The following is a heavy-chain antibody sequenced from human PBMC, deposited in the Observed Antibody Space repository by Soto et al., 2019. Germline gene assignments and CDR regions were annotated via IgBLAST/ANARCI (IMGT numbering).Heavy chain of an antibody. D-gene: IGHD3-22*01. CDR3: ARKDKSGYFNWFDP. CDR2: IFPSDSDT. J-gene: IGHJ5*02. V-gene: IGHV5-51*01. Sequence: GESLKISCRTSGYKFTSSWIAWVRQKPGKGLEWMGIIFPSDSDTRYSPSFQGQVTISADRSTSTVFLQWASLKASDTAVFFCARKDKSGYFNWFDPWGQGTLVTVSS. CDR1: GYKFTSSW.